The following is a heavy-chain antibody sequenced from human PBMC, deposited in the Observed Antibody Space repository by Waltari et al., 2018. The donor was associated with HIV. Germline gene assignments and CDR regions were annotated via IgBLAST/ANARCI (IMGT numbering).Heavy chain of an antibody. CDR2: IKQDGSEK. Sequence: EVLLVESGGGLVQPGGSLRLSFAASGFTFSRYWMSWVRQAQGRGLEWVANIKQDGSEKYYVVSVNGRFTISRDHAENSLYPQMNSLRAEDTAVYSCARGGFYGSGSKVNWGQGTLVTVSS. CDR1: GFTFSRYW. J-gene: IGHJ4*02. D-gene: IGHD3-10*01. V-gene: IGHV3-7*04. CDR3: ARGGFYGSGSKVN.